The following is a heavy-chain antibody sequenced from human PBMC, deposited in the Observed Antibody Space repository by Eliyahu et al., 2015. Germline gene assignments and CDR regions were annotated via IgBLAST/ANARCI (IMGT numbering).Heavy chain of an antibody. Sequence: QVQLQQWGAGLLKPSETLSLTCAXYGGSFSGYXXSWTRPPPGKGLEWIGEINHSGSTNYNPSLKSRVTISVDTSKNQFSLKLSSVTAADTAVYYCARDPVVPAATTGGWYYYYGMDVWGQGTTVTVSS. D-gene: IGHD2-2*01. CDR3: ARDPVVPAATTGGWYYYYGMDV. CDR2: INHSGST. J-gene: IGHJ6*02. CDR1: GGSFSGYX. V-gene: IGHV4-34*01.